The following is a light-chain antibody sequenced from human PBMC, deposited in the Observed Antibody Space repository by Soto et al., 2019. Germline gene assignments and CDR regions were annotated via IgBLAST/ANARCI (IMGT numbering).Light chain of an antibody. V-gene: IGLV2-14*01. CDR3: SSFTSSNTLV. Sequence: QSALTQPASVSGSPGQSITISCTGTSSDVGGYKYVSWYQQHPGKAPKLMIYEVSNRPSGLSNRFSGTKSGNTASLTISGLQAEDEADYYCSSFTSSNTLVFGGGTKVTVL. CDR2: EVS. CDR1: SSDVGGYKY. J-gene: IGLJ2*01.